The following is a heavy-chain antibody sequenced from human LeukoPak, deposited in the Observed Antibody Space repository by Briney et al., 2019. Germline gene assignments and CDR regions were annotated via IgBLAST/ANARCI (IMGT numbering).Heavy chain of an antibody. D-gene: IGHD3-10*01. Sequence: ASVKVSCKASGYTFTSYYMHWVRQAPGQGLEWMGLINPSGGSTKYAQKFQGRVTMTRDTSTSTVYMELSSLRSEDTAVFYCARVVGGKYYGSETGDYWGQGSLVTVSS. CDR1: GYTFTSYY. J-gene: IGHJ4*02. V-gene: IGHV1-46*01. CDR3: ARVVGGKYYGSETGDY. CDR2: INPSGGST.